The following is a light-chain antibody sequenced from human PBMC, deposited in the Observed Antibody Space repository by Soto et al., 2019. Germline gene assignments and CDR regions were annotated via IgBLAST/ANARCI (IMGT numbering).Light chain of an antibody. V-gene: IGKV3-20*01. CDR1: QSVYSTY. Sequence: EIVLTQSPGTLSLSPGERATLSCRASQSVYSTYLAWYQQKPGQAPRLLISGASSRAPGIPDRFSGSGSGTEFTLTILRLEPEEFAVYYCLQYGTSPHRTFGGGTKVEIK. CDR3: LQYGTSPHRT. CDR2: GAS. J-gene: IGKJ4*01.